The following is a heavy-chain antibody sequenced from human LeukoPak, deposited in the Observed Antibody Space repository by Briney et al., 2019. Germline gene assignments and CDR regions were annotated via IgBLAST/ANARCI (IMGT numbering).Heavy chain of an antibody. CDR1: GYTFSTYD. CDR2: ISAYNGNT. V-gene: IGHV1-18*01. CDR3: ARASLWGRLSTNYYYYMDV. D-gene: IGHD3-16*02. J-gene: IGHJ6*03. Sequence: ASVTVSCKTSGYTFSTYDISWVRQAPGQGLEWMGWISAYNGNTNYAQKLQGRVTMTTDTSTSTAYMELRSLRSDDTAVYYCARASLWGRLSTNYYYYMDVWGKGTTVTVS.